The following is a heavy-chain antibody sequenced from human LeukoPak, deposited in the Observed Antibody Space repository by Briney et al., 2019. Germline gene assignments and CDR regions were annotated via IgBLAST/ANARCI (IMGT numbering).Heavy chain of an antibody. Sequence: GGSLRLSCAASGFTFSSYAMHWVRQGPGKGLEYVSAISSSGDSTYYANSVRGRFTISRDNSKNTLYLQIGSLRAEDTAVYYCASSYGSNKNPFEYWGQGTLVTVSS. V-gene: IGHV3-64*01. CDR1: GFTFSSYA. J-gene: IGHJ4*02. CDR2: ISSSGDST. CDR3: ASSYGSNKNPFEY. D-gene: IGHD4-23*01.